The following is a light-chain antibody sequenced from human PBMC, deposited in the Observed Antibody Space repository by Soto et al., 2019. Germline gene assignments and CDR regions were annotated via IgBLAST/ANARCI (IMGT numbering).Light chain of an antibody. CDR1: SSNIGNNY. V-gene: IGLV1-51*01. CDR2: DNH. Sequence: QSVLTQPPSVSAAPGQKVTISCSGSSSNIGNNYVSWYQQLPGTAPKLLIYDNHKRPSGIPDRFSGSKSGTSATLGITGLQTGDEADYYCGTWDSRLSAVVFGGGTKVTVL. J-gene: IGLJ3*02. CDR3: GTWDSRLSAVV.